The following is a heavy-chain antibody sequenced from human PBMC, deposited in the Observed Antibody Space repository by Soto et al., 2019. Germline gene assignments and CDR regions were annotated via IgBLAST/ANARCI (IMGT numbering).Heavy chain of an antibody. J-gene: IGHJ6*02. D-gene: IGHD1-26*01. CDR3: AKGGAVVAAGTRVYLYNAMDV. CDR2: INPNSGDT. Sequence: ASVKVSCKASGYTFTGYYVHWVRQAPGQGLEWMGWINPNSGDTYLAQRFQGRVTMSRDTSIGTAYMELRGLTSDDTAEYYCAKGGAVVAAGTRVYLYNAMDVWGQGTTVTVSS. CDR1: GYTFTGYY. V-gene: IGHV1-2*02.